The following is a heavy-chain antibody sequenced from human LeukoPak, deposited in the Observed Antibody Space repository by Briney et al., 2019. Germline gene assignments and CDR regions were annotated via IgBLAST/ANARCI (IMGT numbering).Heavy chain of an antibody. CDR2: ISSSSSYI. J-gene: IGHJ3*02. V-gene: IGHV3-21*01. CDR1: GFTFSSYS. Sequence: GGSLRLSCAPSGFTFSSYSVNWVRQAPGKGLEWVSSISSSSSYIYYADSVKGRFTISRDNAKNSLYLQMNSLRAEDTAVYYCARAMEGRSDYGDSDAFDIWGQGTMVTVSS. D-gene: IGHD4-17*01. CDR3: ARAMEGRSDYGDSDAFDI.